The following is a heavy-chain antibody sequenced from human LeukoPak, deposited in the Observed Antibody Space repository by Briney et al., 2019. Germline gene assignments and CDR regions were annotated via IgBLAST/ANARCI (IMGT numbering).Heavy chain of an antibody. CDR1: GFTFSSYG. V-gene: IGHV3-30*18. Sequence: GRSLRLSCAASGFTFSSYGMHWVRQAPGKGLEWVAVISYDGSNKYYADSVKGRFTISRDNSKNTLYLQMNSLRAEDTAVYYCAKGGYCSGGSCYPLDYWGQGTLVTVSS. CDR3: AKGGYCSGGSCYPLDY. CDR2: ISYDGSNK. D-gene: IGHD2-15*01. J-gene: IGHJ4*02.